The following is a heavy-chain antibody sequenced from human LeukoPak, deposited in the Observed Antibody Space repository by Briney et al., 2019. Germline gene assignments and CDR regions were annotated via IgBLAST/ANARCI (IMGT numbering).Heavy chain of an antibody. J-gene: IGHJ4*02. CDR2: TSATGAGT. D-gene: IGHD1-7*01. CDR1: GFAFNSYA. V-gene: IGHV3-23*01. Sequence: GGSLRVSCAASGFAFNSYAMTWVRQAPGKGLEWVSGTSATGAGTYYADSVKGRFSISRDNPKNTLYLQMNSLRAEDTAIYYCAKSTGNYAGGFDYWGQGTLVTVSS. CDR3: AKSTGNYAGGFDY.